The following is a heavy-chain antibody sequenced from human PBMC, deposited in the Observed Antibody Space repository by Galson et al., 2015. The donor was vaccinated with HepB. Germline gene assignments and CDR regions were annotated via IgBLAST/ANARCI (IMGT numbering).Heavy chain of an antibody. J-gene: IGHJ4*02. CDR1: GGSTSSYY. D-gene: IGHD6-19*01. Sequence: SETLSLTCTVSGGSTSSYYWSWIRQPPGKGLEWIGYIYYSGSTNYNPSLKSRVTISVDTSKNQFSLKLSSVTAADTAVYYCAGEIAVAGTVDYWGQGTLVTVSS. CDR3: AGEIAVAGTVDY. CDR2: IYYSGST. V-gene: IGHV4-59*01.